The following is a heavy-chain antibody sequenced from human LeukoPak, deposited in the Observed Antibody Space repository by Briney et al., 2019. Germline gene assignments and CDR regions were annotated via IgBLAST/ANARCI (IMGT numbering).Heavy chain of an antibody. D-gene: IGHD6-13*01. CDR3: ARPGAAVAGTAFNY. CDR2: IYSDGTT. V-gene: IGHV3-66*04. Sequence: AESLRLSCAASGFTVSSNYMSWVRQAQGKGLEWDSIIYSDGTTYYADSVKGRFTIPRDNSKNTVYLQMNSLRAEDTAVYYCARPGAAVAGTAFNYWGQGTLVTVSS. CDR1: GFTVSSNY. J-gene: IGHJ4*02.